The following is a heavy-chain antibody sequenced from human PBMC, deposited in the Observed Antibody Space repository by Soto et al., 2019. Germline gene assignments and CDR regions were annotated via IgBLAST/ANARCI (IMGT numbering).Heavy chain of an antibody. V-gene: IGHV3-15*07. J-gene: IGHJ4*01. CDR3: TTDSYSTMIGVRFDY. D-gene: IGHD3-22*01. CDR2: IKSKALGGTT. Sequence: PGGSLRLSCAGSVLAFSNAWINWVRQAPGKGLEWVGRIKSKALGGTTDFAAPVRGRFAITRDDSRNMAYMQMNTLNTEDTAVYFCTTDSYSTMIGVRFDYWGHGTLVTVPS. CDR1: VLAFSNAW.